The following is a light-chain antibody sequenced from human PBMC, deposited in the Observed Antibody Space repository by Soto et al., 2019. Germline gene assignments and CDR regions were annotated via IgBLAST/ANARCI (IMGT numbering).Light chain of an antibody. J-gene: IGKJ4*01. CDR1: QDIAIY. CDR3: QQLRLYPST. Sequence: DIQMTQSPSSLAASVGDIVTITCGASQDIAIYLAWYQQKPGEAPKLLIYAASTLYGGVPSRFSGSGSGTDFALTITSLQAEDFATYYCQQLRLYPSTFGGGSMVDVK. CDR2: AAS. V-gene: IGKV1-9*01.